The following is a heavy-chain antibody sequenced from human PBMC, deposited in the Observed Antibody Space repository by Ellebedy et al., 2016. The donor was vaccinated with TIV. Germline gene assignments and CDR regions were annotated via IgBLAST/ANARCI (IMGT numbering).Heavy chain of an antibody. CDR1: GFTFTDFY. J-gene: IGHJ3*02. CDR3: ASGAFDI. V-gene: IGHV3-11*01. Sequence: GESLKISCAASGFTFTDFYMSWVRQAPGKGLEWVSYISSSGSTVYYPDSVKGRFTISRDNAKKSLYLQMDGLRAYDTAVYYCASGAFDIWGQGTTVTVSS. CDR2: ISSSGSTV.